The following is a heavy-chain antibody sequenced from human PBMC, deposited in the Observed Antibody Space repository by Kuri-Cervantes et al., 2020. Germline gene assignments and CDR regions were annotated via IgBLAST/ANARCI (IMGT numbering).Heavy chain of an antibody. CDR3: ARGLRWLQPGNWYFDL. CDR1: GGSVSSDSYY. CDR2: IYHSGST. V-gene: IGHV4-39*06. D-gene: IGHD5-24*01. J-gene: IGHJ2*01. Sequence: SETLSLTCTVSGGSVSSDSYYWSWTRQPPGKGLEWIGSIYHSGSTYYNPSLKSRVTISVDTSKNQFTLKLSSLTAADTAVYYCARGLRWLQPGNWYFDLWGRGTLVTVSS.